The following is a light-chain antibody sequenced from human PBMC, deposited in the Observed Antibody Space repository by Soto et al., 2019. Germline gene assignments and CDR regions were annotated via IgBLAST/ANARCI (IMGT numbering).Light chain of an antibody. J-gene: IGLJ3*02. Sequence: QSVLTQPASVSGSPGQSITISCTGTSSDIGVYNYVSWYQHHPGKAPKLMICEVSNRPSGVSSRFSGSKSGNTASLTISGLRAEDEADYYCTSFTTTSIGVFGGGTKLTVL. V-gene: IGLV2-14*01. CDR2: EVS. CDR1: SSDIGVYNY. CDR3: TSFTTTSIGV.